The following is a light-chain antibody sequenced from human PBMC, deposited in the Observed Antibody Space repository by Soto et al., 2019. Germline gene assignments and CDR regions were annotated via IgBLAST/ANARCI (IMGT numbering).Light chain of an antibody. V-gene: IGLV1-51*01. J-gene: IGLJ1*01. Sequence: QSVLTQPPSVSAAPGQRVTISCSGGRSNIGNYYVSWYHQLPGTAPKVLIFDNDKRPSGIPDRFSGSKSGTSATLAITGIQTGDGGEYSCGAWDDSLNAYLFGGGTKVTVL. CDR1: RSNIGNYY. CDR2: DND. CDR3: GAWDDSLNAYL.